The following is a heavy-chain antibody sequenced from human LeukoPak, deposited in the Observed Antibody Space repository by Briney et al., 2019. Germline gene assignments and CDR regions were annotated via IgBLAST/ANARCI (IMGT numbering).Heavy chain of an antibody. D-gene: IGHD1-1*01. CDR1: GGSMNDFY. CDR3: ARSKTTIDDRLFDP. CDR2: VYSRGGT. J-gene: IGHJ5*02. Sequence: SETLSLTCTVSGGSMNDFYWAWIRQPPGKGLEWIGSVYSRGGTYYNPSLQSRIIISVDTSKNQFSLILRSVTAADTSVYYCARSKTTIDDRLFDPWGQGTLVTVSS. V-gene: IGHV4-39*01.